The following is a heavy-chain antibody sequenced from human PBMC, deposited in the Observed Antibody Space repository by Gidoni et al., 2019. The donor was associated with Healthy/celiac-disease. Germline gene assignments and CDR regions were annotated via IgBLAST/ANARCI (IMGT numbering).Heavy chain of an antibody. CDR2: RSGSGGST. J-gene: IGHJ5*02. D-gene: IGHD6-13*01. CDR3: AKESNPLVLVDWFDP. V-gene: IGHV3-23*01. CDR1: GFTFGSYA. Sequence: VPLLESGGGLVQPGRSLSFSCAASGFTFGSYAMCWVRQAPGKGLEWVSARSGSGGSTYYADSVKGRFTISRDNSKNTLYLQMNSMRAEDTAVYYCAKESNPLVLVDWFDPWGQGTLVTVSS.